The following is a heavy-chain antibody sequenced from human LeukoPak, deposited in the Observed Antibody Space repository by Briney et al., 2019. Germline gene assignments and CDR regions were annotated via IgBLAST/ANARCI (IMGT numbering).Heavy chain of an antibody. J-gene: IGHJ4*02. CDR2: ISSSSSTI. V-gene: IGHV3-11*01. Sequence: PGGSLRLSCAASGFTFSDYNMNWIRQAPGKGLEWVSYISSSSSTIYYADSVKGRFTISRDNAKNSLYLQMNSLRAEDTAVYYCARAYDSSGYYLDYWGQGTLVTVSS. CDR3: ARAYDSSGYYLDY. CDR1: GFTFSDYN. D-gene: IGHD3-22*01.